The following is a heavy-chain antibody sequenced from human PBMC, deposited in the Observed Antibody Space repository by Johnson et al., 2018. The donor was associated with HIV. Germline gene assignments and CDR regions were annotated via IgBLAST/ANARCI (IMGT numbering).Heavy chain of an antibody. CDR3: TTDRDSSGYLDAFDI. CDR2: IRYDGSNK. CDR1: GFTFSSYG. Sequence: QVQLVESGGGLVQPGRSLRLSCAASGFTFSSYGMHWVRQAPGKGLEWVAFIRYDGSNKYYADSVKGRFTISRDNSKNTLYLQMNSLRAEDTAVYYCTTDRDSSGYLDAFDIWGQGTMVTVSS. D-gene: IGHD3-22*01. V-gene: IGHV3-30*02. J-gene: IGHJ3*02.